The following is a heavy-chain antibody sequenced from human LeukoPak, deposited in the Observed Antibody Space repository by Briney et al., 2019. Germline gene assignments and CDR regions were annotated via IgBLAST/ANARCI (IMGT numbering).Heavy chain of an antibody. J-gene: IGHJ5*02. V-gene: IGHV4-61*08. D-gene: IGHD2-21*02. Sequence: PSETLSLTCAVSGGSISSGGYSWSWIRQPPGKGLEWIGYVYDSGSTKYNPSLKSRVTISEDTSENHFSLKLRSVTDADTAIYYCARGGDGRLRWFDPWGQGTLVTVSS. CDR2: VYDSGST. CDR1: GGSISSGGYS. CDR3: ARGGDGRLRWFDP.